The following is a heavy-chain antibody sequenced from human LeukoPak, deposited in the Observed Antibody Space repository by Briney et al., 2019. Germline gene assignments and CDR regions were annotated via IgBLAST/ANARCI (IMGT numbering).Heavy chain of an antibody. V-gene: IGHV3-30-3*01. J-gene: IGHJ6*02. CDR2: ISYDGSNK. CDR1: GFTFSSYA. CDR3: ATPLKVLRWLVATNGMDV. Sequence: QPGGSLRLSCAASGFTFSSYAMHWVRQAPGKGLEWVAVISYDGSNKYYADSVKGRFTISRDNSKNTLYLQMNSLRAEDTAVYYCATPLKVLRWLVATNGMDVWGQGTTVTVSS. D-gene: IGHD6-19*01.